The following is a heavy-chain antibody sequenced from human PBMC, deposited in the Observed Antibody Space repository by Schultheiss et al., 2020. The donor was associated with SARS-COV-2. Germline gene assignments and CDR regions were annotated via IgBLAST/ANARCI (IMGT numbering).Heavy chain of an antibody. CDR2: IYYSGST. V-gene: IGHV4-30-4*01. CDR1: GGSISSGDYY. Sequence: LSLTCTVSGGSISSGDYYWSWIRQPPGKGLEWIGYIYYSGSTYYNPSLKSRVTISVDTSKNQFSLKLSSVTAADTAVYYCARVSPTVANGADYWGQGTLVTVSS. J-gene: IGHJ4*02. D-gene: IGHD6-19*01. CDR3: ARVSPTVANGADY.